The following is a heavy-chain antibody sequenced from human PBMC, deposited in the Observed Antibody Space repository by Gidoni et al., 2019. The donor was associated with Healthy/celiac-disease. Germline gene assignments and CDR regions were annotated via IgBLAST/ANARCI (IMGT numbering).Heavy chain of an antibody. Sequence: QVQLVQSGAEVKKPGSSVKVSCKASGGPFRSYAISWVRQAPGQGLEWMGGIIPILVTANYAQKFQGRVTITADESTSTAYMELSSLRSEDTAVYYCARAPAIPRYYYYYYMDVWGKGTTVTVSS. CDR1: GGPFRSYA. CDR3: ARAPAIPRYYYYYYMDV. D-gene: IGHD2-2*02. J-gene: IGHJ6*03. V-gene: IGHV1-69*01. CDR2: IIPILVTA.